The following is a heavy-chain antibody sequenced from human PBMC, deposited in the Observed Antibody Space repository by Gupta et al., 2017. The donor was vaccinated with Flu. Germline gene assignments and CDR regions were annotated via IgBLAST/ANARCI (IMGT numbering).Heavy chain of an antibody. V-gene: IGHV3-7*01. J-gene: IGHJ4*02. CDR2: INQDGSTK. CDR3: ARNRGWEQFDY. D-gene: IGHD5-24*01. CDR1: GFTFRDPW. Sequence: EVQLMESGGGLVQPGGSLRLSCAASGFTFRDPWMNWVRQAPGKGLEWVANINQDGSTKNYVDSLKGQFTVSRDNAKNSLYLQMDSLRAEDTAVYFCARNRGWEQFDYWGQGTLVTVSS.